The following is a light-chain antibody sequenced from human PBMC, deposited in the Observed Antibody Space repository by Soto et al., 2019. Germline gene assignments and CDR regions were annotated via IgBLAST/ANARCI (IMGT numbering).Light chain of an antibody. J-gene: IGLJ1*01. CDR2: EVS. V-gene: IGLV2-14*01. Sequence: QSVLIQPASVPGSPGQSITISCTGTSSDVGGSNYVSWYQHHPHRAPKLLIYEVSYRPSGVSNRFSGSKSGNTASLTISGLQAEDEADYFCSSYTSSHTLEVFGFGTKVTGL. CDR1: SSDVGGSNY. CDR3: SSYTSSHTLEV.